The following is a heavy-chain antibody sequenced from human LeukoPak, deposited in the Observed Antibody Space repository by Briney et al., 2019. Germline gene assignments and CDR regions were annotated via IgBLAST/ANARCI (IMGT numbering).Heavy chain of an antibody. D-gene: IGHD3-10*01. CDR1: VGPSVVTT. J-gene: IGHJ4*02. CDR3: AREANYYGSGSYFEGTFDY. Sequence: SETCPSPALPMVGPSVVTTGAGSASPQGRGWSGLGKYNPSLKSRVTISVDTSKNEFSLKLTSVTAADTAVYYCAREANYYGSGSYFEGTFDYWGQGSLVTVSS. V-gene: IGHV4-34*01.